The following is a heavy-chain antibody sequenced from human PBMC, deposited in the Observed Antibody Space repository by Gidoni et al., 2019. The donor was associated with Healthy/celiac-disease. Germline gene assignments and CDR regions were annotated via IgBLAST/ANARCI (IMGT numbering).Heavy chain of an antibody. J-gene: IGHJ4*02. CDR2: INPNSGGT. Sequence: QVQLVQSGAEVKKPGASVQVSCKASGYTFTAYYMHWARQAPGQGLEWMGWINPNSGGTNYAQKFQGRVTMTRDTSISTAYMELSRLRSDDTAVYYCARDHYYDSSGYYAVGDYWGQGTLVTVSS. D-gene: IGHD3-22*01. V-gene: IGHV1-2*02. CDR1: GYTFTAYY. CDR3: ARDHYYDSSGYYAVGDY.